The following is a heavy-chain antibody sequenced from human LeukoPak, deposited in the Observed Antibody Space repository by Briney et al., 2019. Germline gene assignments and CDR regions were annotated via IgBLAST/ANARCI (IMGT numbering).Heavy chain of an antibody. J-gene: IGHJ4*02. CDR1: GFTFSSYA. V-gene: IGHV3-23*01. CDR3: ARNENSGWGYFDY. CDR2: IGGSNGIT. D-gene: IGHD5-12*01. Sequence: GGSLRLSCAASGFTFSSYAMSWVRQAPGKGLEWVSVIGGSNGITFYVGSVKGRFTISRDNSKDTLYLQMNSLRAEDTAVYYCARNENSGWGYFDYWGQGTLVTVSS.